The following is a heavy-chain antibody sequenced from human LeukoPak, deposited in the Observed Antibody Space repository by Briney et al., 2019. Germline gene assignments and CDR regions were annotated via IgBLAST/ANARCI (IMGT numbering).Heavy chain of an antibody. D-gene: IGHD1-1*01. Sequence: PSETLSLTCTVSGGSISIGSYYWTWIRQSAGKGLEWIGRVYRSGSTNYNPSLKSRVSMSIDTSRNQFSLKLSSVTVADTAVYYCARDALEIDPYYFDPWGQGTLVTVSS. J-gene: IGHJ4*02. CDR2: VYRSGST. CDR3: ARDALEIDPYYFDP. V-gene: IGHV4-61*02. CDR1: GGSISIGSYY.